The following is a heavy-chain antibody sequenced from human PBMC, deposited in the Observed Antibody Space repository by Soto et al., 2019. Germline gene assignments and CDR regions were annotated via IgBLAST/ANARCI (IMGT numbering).Heavy chain of an antibody. D-gene: IGHD3-9*01. CDR1: GDSINSDSYY. CDR2: IYYRGNT. CDR3: ARLEGLATISYYFDY. Sequence: SETLSLTCSVSGDSINSDSYYWGWIRQPPGKGLEWIGSIYYRGNTYYNPSLKTRVTISLDKSKSQFSLKLNSVAAADSAVYFCARLEGLATISYYFDYWGQGTLVTVSS. J-gene: IGHJ4*02. V-gene: IGHV4-39*01.